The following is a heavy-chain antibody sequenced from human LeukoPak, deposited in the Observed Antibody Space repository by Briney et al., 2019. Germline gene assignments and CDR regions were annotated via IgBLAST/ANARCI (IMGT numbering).Heavy chain of an antibody. J-gene: IGHJ5*02. Sequence: SETLSPTCVVSGASISRHYWSWIRQPPGKGLEWIGYISASGRTNYNPALKSRVTISGDTSNNQFSLRLTSVTAADTAVYYCARHRENSYESSHMGFDPWGPGTLVTVSS. CDR1: GASISRHY. CDR2: ISASGRT. CDR3: ARHRENSYESSHMGFDP. D-gene: IGHD3-22*01. V-gene: IGHV4-4*09.